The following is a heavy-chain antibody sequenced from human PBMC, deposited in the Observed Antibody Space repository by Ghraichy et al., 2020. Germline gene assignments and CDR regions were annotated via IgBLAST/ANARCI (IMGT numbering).Heavy chain of an antibody. D-gene: IGHD6-19*01. J-gene: IGHJ4*02. V-gene: IGHV3-23*01. CDR3: AKVMGEGQWLAYFDF. Sequence: GGSLRLSCVASGFTFNTYAMTWVRQAPGKGLEWVAGISGSGGSTYYADSVKGRFTISRDTSKNTLDMQMNSLRPEDTALYYCAKVMGEGQWLAYFDFWGQGTLVTVSS. CDR2: ISGSGGST. CDR1: GFTFNTYA.